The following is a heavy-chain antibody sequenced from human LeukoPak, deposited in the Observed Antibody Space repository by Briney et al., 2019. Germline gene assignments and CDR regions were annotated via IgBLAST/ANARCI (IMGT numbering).Heavy chain of an antibody. Sequence: GGSLRLSCAASGFTFRSYGMSWVRQAPGKGLEWVSAISGSDGRTYYADSVKGRFTISRDNSKNTLYLRMISLRAEDTAVYYCAKASLGYYGSGTSPLDYHYMDVWGKGTTVTISS. J-gene: IGHJ6*03. CDR1: GFTFRSYG. CDR3: AKASLGYYGSGTSPLDYHYMDV. CDR2: ISGSDGRT. D-gene: IGHD3-10*01. V-gene: IGHV3-23*01.